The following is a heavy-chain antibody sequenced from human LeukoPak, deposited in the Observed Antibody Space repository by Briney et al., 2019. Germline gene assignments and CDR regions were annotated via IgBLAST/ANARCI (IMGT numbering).Heavy chain of an antibody. CDR3: ARLGYNGGWYQYYFEY. CDR2: VYYSGTT. D-gene: IGHD6-19*01. J-gene: IGHJ4*02. Sequence: PSETLSLTCAVSGASISTSAYYWGWIRQPPGKGLQWIGSVYYSGTTYYNPSLQSRVTISVDTSKNQFSLELTSVTAADAAVYYCARLGYNGGWYQYYFEYWDLGTLVTVSS. V-gene: IGHV4-39*01. CDR1: GASISTSAYY.